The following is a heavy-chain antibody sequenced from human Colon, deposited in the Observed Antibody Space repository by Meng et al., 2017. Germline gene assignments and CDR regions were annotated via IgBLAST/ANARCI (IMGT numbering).Heavy chain of an antibody. CDR1: GDSITSTKW. CDR3: ARVTYDDSRGYYGTDY. CDR2: IHHSETT. V-gene: IGHV4-4*02. J-gene: IGHJ4*02. Sequence: HVQESGPGLVKPSETLSLTCAVSGDSITSTKWWNWVRQPPGKRLEWIGEIHHSETTNYNPSLESRVTISIDNSKNQFSLKLDSVTAADTAVYYCARVTYDDSRGYYGTDYWGQGTLVTVSS. D-gene: IGHD3-22*01.